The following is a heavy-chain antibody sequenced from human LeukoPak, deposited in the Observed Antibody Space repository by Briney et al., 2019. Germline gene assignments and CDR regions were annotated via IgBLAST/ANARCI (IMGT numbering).Heavy chain of an antibody. CDR3: ARPSDY. CDR2: ISSSSSTI. Sequence: GSLRLSCAASGFSLSAYWMNWVRQAPGKGLEWVSYISSSSSTIYYADSVKGRFTISRDNAKNSLYLQMNSLRAEDTAVYYCARPSDYWGQGTLVTVSS. J-gene: IGHJ4*02. CDR1: GFSLSAYW. V-gene: IGHV3-48*01.